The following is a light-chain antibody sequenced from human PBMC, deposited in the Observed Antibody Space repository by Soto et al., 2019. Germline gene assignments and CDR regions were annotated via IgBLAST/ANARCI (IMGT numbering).Light chain of an antibody. J-gene: IGLJ1*01. CDR3: SSYTSSNNYV. CDR2: EVT. V-gene: IGLV2-8*01. Sequence: QSALTQPPSASGSPGQSVTISCTGTSSDVGGYNYVSWYQQYPGKAPKLMIYEVTKRPSGVPDRFSGSKSGITASLTVSGLLTEDEADYYCSSYTSSNNYVFGPGTKLTVL. CDR1: SSDVGGYNY.